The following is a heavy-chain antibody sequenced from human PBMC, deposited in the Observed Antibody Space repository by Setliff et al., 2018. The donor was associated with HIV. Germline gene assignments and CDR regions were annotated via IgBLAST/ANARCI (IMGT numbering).Heavy chain of an antibody. CDR2: MSASGGT. J-gene: IGHJ6*03. CDR1: GASTGSSVFS. Sequence: SETLSLTCNVSGASTGSSVFSWNWVRQPAGKGLEGIGRMSASGGTTYTPSLKGRVSMSRDTSRNEFYLRLSSVTAADTAIYYCTRETPIPSRLFYYMDVRGKGTTVTVSS. V-gene: IGHV4-4*07. D-gene: IGHD2-21*02. CDR3: TRETPIPSRLFYYMDV.